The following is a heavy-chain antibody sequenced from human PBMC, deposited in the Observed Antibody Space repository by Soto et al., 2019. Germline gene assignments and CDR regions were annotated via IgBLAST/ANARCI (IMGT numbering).Heavy chain of an antibody. CDR2: IWYDGSNK. J-gene: IGHJ5*02. V-gene: IGHV3-33*01. CDR1: GFNFSSYG. CDR3: ARDRAFGDSEVTEFDP. Sequence: GGSLRLSWAASGFNFSSYGVHWVRQDPVKGLEWVAVIWYDGSNKYYADSVKGRFTISRDNSKNTLYLQMNSLRAEDTAVYYCARDRAFGDSEVTEFDPWGQGTLVTVSS. D-gene: IGHD4-17*01.